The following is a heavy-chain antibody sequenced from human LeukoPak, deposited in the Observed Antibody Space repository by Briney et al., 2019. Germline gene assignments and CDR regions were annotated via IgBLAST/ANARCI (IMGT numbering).Heavy chain of an antibody. V-gene: IGHV3-9*01. CDR3: VKPIIAAAEDWSGFDI. D-gene: IGHD6-13*01. CDR2: ISWNSGSI. Sequence: GGSLRLSCAASGFTFDDYAMHWVRQAPGKGLEWVSGISWNSGSIGYADSVKGRFTISRDNAKNSLYLQMNSLRAEDTALYYCVKPIIAAAEDWSGFDIWGQGTMVNVSS. J-gene: IGHJ3*02. CDR1: GFTFDDYA.